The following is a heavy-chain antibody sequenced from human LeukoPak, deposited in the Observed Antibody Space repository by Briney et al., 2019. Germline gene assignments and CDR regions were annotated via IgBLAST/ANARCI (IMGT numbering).Heavy chain of an antibody. CDR1: GYTFTSYG. CDR2: ISAYNGNT. CDR3: ARDGFVVPAAIELDY. J-gene: IGHJ4*02. V-gene: IGHV1-18*01. D-gene: IGHD2-2*01. Sequence: ASVKVSCKASGYTFTSYGISWVRQAPGQGLEWMGWISAYNGNTNSAQKLQGRVTMTTDTSTSTAYMELRSLRSDDTAVYYCARDGFVVPAAIELDYWGQGTLVTVSS.